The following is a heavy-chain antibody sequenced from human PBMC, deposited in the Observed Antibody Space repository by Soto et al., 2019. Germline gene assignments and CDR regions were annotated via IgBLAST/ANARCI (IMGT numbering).Heavy chain of an antibody. Sequence: QVQLQESGPGLVKPSQTLSLTCPVSGGSIRSADYYLSWIRQPPGKGLEWIGDIYYSGRTYYNPYLKREITLTVDTSKNQFTLKLSSVTAADTAVYYCARAFLWFGEDPNWFDPWGQGTPATVSS. CDR1: GGSIRSADYY. CDR3: ARAFLWFGEDPNWFDP. J-gene: IGHJ5*02. V-gene: IGHV4-30-4*08. CDR2: IYYSGRT. D-gene: IGHD3-10*01.